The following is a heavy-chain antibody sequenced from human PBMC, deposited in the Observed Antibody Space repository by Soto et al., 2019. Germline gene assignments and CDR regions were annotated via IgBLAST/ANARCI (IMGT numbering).Heavy chain of an antibody. CDR3: ASGIQLWLRRINNGYSG. J-gene: IGHJ4*02. D-gene: IGHD5-18*01. CDR1: GCTFSTYA. Sequence: QVQRVQSGAEVKKPESSVKVSCKAPGCTFSTYAISWVQQAPGQGLEWMGGIIPMFGTANYAQRFQDRVTITADESTNTVYMELSSLRSEDTAVYFCASGIQLWLRRINNGYSGWGQGTLVTVSS. CDR2: IIPMFGTA. V-gene: IGHV1-69*12.